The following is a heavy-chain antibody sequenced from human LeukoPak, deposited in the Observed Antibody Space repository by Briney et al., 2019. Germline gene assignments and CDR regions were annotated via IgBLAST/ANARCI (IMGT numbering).Heavy chain of an antibody. CDR2: INPSSGGT. J-gene: IGHJ4*02. CDR1: GYTFTGYY. Sequence: EASVKVSCKASGYTFTGYYMHWVRQAPGQGLEWMGWINPSSGGTNYAQKLQGRVTMTTDTSTSTAYMELRSLRSDDTAVYYCARMIAGHYDSSGYPPYYFDYWGQGTLVTVSS. CDR3: ARMIAGHYDSSGYPPYYFDY. D-gene: IGHD3-22*01. V-gene: IGHV1-2*02.